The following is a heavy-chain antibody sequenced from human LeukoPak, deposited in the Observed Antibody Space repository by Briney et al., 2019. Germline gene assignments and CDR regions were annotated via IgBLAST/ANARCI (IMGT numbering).Heavy chain of an antibody. J-gene: IGHJ5*02. CDR1: GFTFSSYA. Sequence: GSLRLSCAASGFTFSSYAMSWVRQAPGKGLEWVSAISGSGGSTYYADSVKGRFTISRDNSKKTLYLQMNSLRAEDTAVYYCAKGYDYSNYVWFDPWGQGTLVTVSS. CDR2: ISGSGGST. V-gene: IGHV3-23*01. D-gene: IGHD4-11*01. CDR3: AKGYDYSNYVWFDP.